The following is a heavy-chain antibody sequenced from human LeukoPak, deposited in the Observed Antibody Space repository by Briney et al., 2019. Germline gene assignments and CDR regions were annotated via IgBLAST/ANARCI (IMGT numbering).Heavy chain of an antibody. J-gene: IGHJ4*02. D-gene: IGHD5-12*01. CDR1: GFSFSSYA. V-gene: IGHV3-23*01. Sequence: GGSLRLSCVASGFSFSSYAMRWVRQAPGGGLEWVSAVSGSGGSTYSEDSLKGRFTISRDNSKNTLYPQMNSLRAEATDVYDCAKAIGRLRLPFDYWGQGTLVTVSS. CDR3: AKAIGRLRLPFDY. CDR2: VSGSGGST.